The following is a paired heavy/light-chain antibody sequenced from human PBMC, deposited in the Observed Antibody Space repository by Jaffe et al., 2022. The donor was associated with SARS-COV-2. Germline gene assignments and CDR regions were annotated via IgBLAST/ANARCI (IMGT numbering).Heavy chain of an antibody. Sequence: QVHLVQSGAEVKEPGASVRVSCTASGFTFTTYGIHWVRQAPGQRLEWMGWINGGKGNTIYSQNFEGRVTITRDTSASTVYMELSSLRSEDTAVYYCARDLRGGYEPQFYYYSMDVWGQGTTVTVSS. CDR1: GFTFTTYG. J-gene: IGHJ6*02. V-gene: IGHV1-3*01. CDR2: INGGKGNT. D-gene: IGHD5-12*01. CDR3: ARDLRGGYEPQFYYYSMDV.
Light chain of an antibody. CDR1: TGVVTSGHY. Sequence: QAVVTQEPSLTVSPGGTVTLTCGSSTGVVTSGHYPYWFQQKPGQAPRTLIYDTSNKHSWTPARFSGSLLGGKAALTLSGARPEDEADYYCLLFYSGARVFGGGTKLTVL. CDR2: DTS. V-gene: IGLV7-46*01. J-gene: IGLJ2*01. CDR3: LLFYSGARV.